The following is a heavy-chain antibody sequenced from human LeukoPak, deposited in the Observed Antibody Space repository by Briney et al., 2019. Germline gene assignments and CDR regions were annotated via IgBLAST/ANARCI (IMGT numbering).Heavy chain of an antibody. J-gene: IGHJ4*02. CDR1: GFTFSSYS. CDR2: ISSSSSTI. D-gene: IGHD3-9*01. CDR3: ARDYDILTGYYALDY. Sequence: GGSLRLSCAASGFTFSSYSMNWVRQAPGKGLEWVSYISSSSSTIYYADSLKGRFTISRDNAKNSLYLQMNSLRAEDTAVYYCARDYDILTGYYALDYWGQGTLVTVSS. V-gene: IGHV3-48*01.